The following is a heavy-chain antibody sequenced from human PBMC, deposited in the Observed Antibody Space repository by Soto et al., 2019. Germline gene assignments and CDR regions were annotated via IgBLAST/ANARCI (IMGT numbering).Heavy chain of an antibody. CDR2: MFYSGST. CDR1: GASISSGRCY. J-gene: IGHJ4*02. D-gene: IGHD5-12*01. Sequence: PSETLSLTCTVSGASISSGRCYWSWIRQHPGKGLEWIGYMFYSGSTYYHPSLKSRVNISADTSKNQFSLRLTSVTPADTAVYYCARDNGYGNFDSWGQGTLVTVYS. V-gene: IGHV4-31*03. CDR3: ARDNGYGNFDS.